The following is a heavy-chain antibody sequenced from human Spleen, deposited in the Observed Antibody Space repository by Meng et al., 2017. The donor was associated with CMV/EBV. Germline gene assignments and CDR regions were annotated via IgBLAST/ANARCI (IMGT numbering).Heavy chain of an antibody. CDR1: GFTFSSYA. J-gene: IGHJ6*02. D-gene: IGHD2-2*01. Sequence: GESLKISCAASGFTFSSYAMNWVRQAPGKGLEWISHISSSGNTVYYTDSVEGRFTVSRDNAKNSLYLQMNSLRAEDTAMYYCARDEEKFQLPNYYGLDVWGQGTTVTVSS. V-gene: IGHV3-48*04. CDR2: ISSSGNTV. CDR3: ARDEEKFQLPNYYGLDV.